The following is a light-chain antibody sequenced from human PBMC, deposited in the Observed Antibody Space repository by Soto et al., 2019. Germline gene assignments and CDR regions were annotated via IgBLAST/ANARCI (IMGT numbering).Light chain of an antibody. V-gene: IGKV1-5*01. Sequence: DIQMTQSPSTLSASVGDRVAITCRASQSISSWLAWYQQKPGKAPKLLIYGASSLESGVPSRFSGSVTGTEFTLSISSLQPDDFATYCCQQYGSNSPYSFGQGTKLEIK. CDR3: QQYGSNSPYS. CDR1: QSISSW. J-gene: IGKJ2*01. CDR2: GAS.